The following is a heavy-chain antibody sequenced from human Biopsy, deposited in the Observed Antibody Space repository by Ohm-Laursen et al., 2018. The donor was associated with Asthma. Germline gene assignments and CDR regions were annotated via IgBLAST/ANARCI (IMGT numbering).Heavy chain of an antibody. CDR3: ARDFVDSAMDYFDY. D-gene: IGHD5-18*01. Sequence: ASVKVSCKASGYTFTNYGISWVRQAPGQGLEWMGWISAYNGNTDQAQKLQGRVTMTTDTSTRTAYMELSSLSSEDTAVYYCARDFVDSAMDYFDYWGQGTLVTVSS. V-gene: IGHV1-18*01. J-gene: IGHJ4*02. CDR2: ISAYNGNT. CDR1: GYTFTNYG.